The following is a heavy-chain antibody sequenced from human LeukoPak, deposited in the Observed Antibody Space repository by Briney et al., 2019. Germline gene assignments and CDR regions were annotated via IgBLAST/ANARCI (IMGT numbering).Heavy chain of an antibody. V-gene: IGHV1-18*01. D-gene: IGHD5-12*01. CDR3: ASHSGYDYWFDP. CDR2: ISAYNGNT. J-gene: IGHJ5*02. CDR1: GYTLTSYG. Sequence: RVASVKVSCKASGYTLTSYGISWVRQAPGQGLEWMGWISAYNGNTNYAQKLQGRVTMTTDTSTSTAYMELRSLRSDDTAVYYWASHSGYDYWFDPWGQGTLVTVSS.